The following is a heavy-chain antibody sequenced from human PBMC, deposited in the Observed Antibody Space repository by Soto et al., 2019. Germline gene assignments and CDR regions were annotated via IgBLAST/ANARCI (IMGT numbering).Heavy chain of an antibody. Sequence: EVQLLESGGGLVQSGGSLRLSCAASGFTFSSFAMNWVRQAPGKGLEWVSTISVSGDTTTYADSVKGRFTISRDNSMDTLYLQMNSLGAEDTALYFCAKDGVGWVTTVSYFDSWGQGTRVTVSS. CDR1: GFTFSSFA. V-gene: IGHV3-23*01. D-gene: IGHD4-4*01. J-gene: IGHJ4*02. CDR3: AKDGVGWVTTVSYFDS. CDR2: ISVSGDTT.